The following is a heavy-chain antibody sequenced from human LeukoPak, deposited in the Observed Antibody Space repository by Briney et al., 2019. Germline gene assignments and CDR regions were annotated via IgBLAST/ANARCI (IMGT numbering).Heavy chain of an antibody. CDR3: ARDPPHRFTMIEKDS. J-gene: IGHJ4*02. CDR1: GFTFSSYW. CDR2: IKQDGSEK. V-gene: IGHV3-7*01. Sequence: PGGSLRLSCAASGFTFSSYWMSWVRQAPGKGLEWVANIKQDGSEKYYVDSVKGRFTISRDDAKNSLYLQMNSLRAEDTAVYYCARDPPHRFTMIEKDSWGQGILVTVSS. D-gene: IGHD3-22*01.